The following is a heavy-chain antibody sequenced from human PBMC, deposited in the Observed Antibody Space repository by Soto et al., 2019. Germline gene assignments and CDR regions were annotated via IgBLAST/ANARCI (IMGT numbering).Heavy chain of an antibody. J-gene: IGHJ6*02. CDR1: GFTFSSYW. CDR3: ARDGIAAAGPYGMDV. V-gene: IGHV3-74*01. CDR2: INSDGSST. D-gene: IGHD6-13*01. Sequence: GGSLRLSCAASGFTFSSYWMHWVRQAPGKGLVWVSRINSDGSSTSYADSVKGRFTISRDNVKNTLYLQMNSLRAEDTAVYYCARDGIAAAGPYGMDVWGQGTTVTVSS.